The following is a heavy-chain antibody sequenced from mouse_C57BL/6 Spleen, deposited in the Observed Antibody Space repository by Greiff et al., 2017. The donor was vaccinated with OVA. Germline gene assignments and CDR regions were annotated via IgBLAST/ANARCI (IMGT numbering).Heavy chain of an antibody. D-gene: IGHD2-5*01. CDR2: IYPGDGDT. J-gene: IGHJ2*01. V-gene: IGHV1-80*01. Sequence: QVQLQQSGAELVKPGASVKISCKASGYAFSSYWMNWVKQRPGKGLEWIGQIYPGDGDTNYNGKFKGKATLTADKSSSTAYMQLSSLTSEDSAVYCCASSLYYSNYSYYFDYWGQGTTLTVSS. CDR1: GYAFSSYW. CDR3: ASSLYYSNYSYYFDY.